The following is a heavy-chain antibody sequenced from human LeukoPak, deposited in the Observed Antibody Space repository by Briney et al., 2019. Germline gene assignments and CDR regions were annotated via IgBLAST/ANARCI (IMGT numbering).Heavy chain of an antibody. V-gene: IGHV3-53*01. CDR1: GFTVSITY. CDR2: IYSGGST. Sequence: GGSLRLSCAASGFTVSITYMSWVRQAPGKGLEWVSVIYSGGSTYYADSVKGRFTISRDNSKNTLYLQMNSLRAEDTAVYYCAREPSDAFDIWGQGTMVTVSS. J-gene: IGHJ3*02. CDR3: AREPSDAFDI.